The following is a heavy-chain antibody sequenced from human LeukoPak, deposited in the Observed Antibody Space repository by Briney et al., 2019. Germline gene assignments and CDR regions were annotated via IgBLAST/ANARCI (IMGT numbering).Heavy chain of an antibody. J-gene: IGHJ3*02. CDR2: ISSNGVTT. CDR1: GFSLSDYA. CDR3: ARAQIAAAGTGPFDI. D-gene: IGHD6-13*01. Sequence: GGSLRLSCSASGFSLSDYAMHWARQAPGKGLEFISAISSNGVTTNYADSVTGRFSISRDNAKNSVYLQMDSLRAEDTAVYYCARAQIAAAGTGPFDIWGQGTLVTVSS. V-gene: IGHV3-64*04.